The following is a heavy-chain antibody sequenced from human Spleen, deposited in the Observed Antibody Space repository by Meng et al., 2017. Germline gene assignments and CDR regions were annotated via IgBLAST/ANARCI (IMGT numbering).Heavy chain of an antibody. Sequence: ASVKVSCKASGYSFTNYAISWVRQAPGQGREWMGWIRPYNSDTNYAENFQGRVTMTTDTSTNTVYMELRSLRSDDTAVYHCARFLRVYIGENHALDFWGQGTLVTVSS. CDR1: GYSFTNYA. J-gene: IGHJ4*02. CDR3: ARFLRVYIGENHALDF. D-gene: IGHD5-12*01. V-gene: IGHV1-18*01. CDR2: IRPYNSDT.